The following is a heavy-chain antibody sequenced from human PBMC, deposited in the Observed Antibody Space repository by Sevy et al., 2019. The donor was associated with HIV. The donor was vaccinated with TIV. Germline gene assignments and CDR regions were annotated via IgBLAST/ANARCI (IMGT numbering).Heavy chain of an antibody. CDR1: GYTLSELS. CDR3: ATAREYYSNNSGYLDY. CDR2: FDPDDGET. D-gene: IGHD3-22*01. V-gene: IGHV1-24*01. Sequence: ASVKVSCKVSGYTLSELSMHWVRQPPGKGLEWMGRFDPDDGETTYAQRFQGRVTMTEDTSADTAYMELSSLRSEDTAVYYCATAREYYSNNSGYLDYWGQGTPVTVSS. J-gene: IGHJ4*02.